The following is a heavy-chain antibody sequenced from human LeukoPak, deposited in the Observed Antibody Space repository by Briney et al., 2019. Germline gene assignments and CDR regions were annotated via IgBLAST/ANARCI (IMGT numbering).Heavy chain of an antibody. Sequence: GGSLRLSCAASGFSFSSYWMNWVRRAPGKGLEWLANIKEDGSKKYYVDSVKGRFTISRDNAKNSLYLQMDSLRAEDTAVYYCAKGSGSSCYSPCDYWGQGILVTVSS. J-gene: IGHJ4*02. V-gene: IGHV3-7*03. CDR3: AKGSGSSCYSPCDY. CDR1: GFSFSSYW. CDR2: IKEDGSKK. D-gene: IGHD2-15*01.